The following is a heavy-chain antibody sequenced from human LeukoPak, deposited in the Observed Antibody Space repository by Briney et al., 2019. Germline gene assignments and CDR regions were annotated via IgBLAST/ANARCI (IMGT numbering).Heavy chain of an antibody. J-gene: IGHJ6*02. CDR1: GYTFTSYY. CDR3: ARDWETNGMDV. D-gene: IGHD1-1*01. Sequence: ASVKVSCTASGYTFTSYYINWVRQAPGQGLEWMGWISAYNGKTNYAQKFQGRVTMTRDTSTSTVYMELSSLRSEDTAVYYCARDWETNGMDVWGQGTTVTVSS. V-gene: IGHV1-18*01. CDR2: ISAYNGKT.